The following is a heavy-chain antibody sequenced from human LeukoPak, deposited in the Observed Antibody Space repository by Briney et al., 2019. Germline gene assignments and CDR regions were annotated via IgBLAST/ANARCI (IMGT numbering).Heavy chain of an antibody. V-gene: IGHV3-7*01. CDR1: GFNFSRYW. CDR2: IKQDGSFI. Sequence: GSLRLSCAASGFNFSRYWMTWVRQAPGEGLEFVANIKQDGSFINYVDSVKGRFTISRDNAKNSVYLQMNSLRVEDTAVYYCAKDRGWTTFDSWGQGTLVAVSS. J-gene: IGHJ4*02. CDR3: AKDRGWTTFDS. D-gene: IGHD3-10*01.